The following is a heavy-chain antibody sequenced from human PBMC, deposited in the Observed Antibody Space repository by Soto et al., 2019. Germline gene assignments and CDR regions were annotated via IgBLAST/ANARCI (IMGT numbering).Heavy chain of an antibody. D-gene: IGHD4-4*01. J-gene: IGHJ4*02. CDR2: IDPSDSYA. V-gene: IGHV5-10-1*01. CDR1: GYSFTSCW. CDR3: ARPPSLAATNFDY. Sequence: GESLKLSCKGSGYSFTSCWIAWVRQMPGKGLEWMGRIDPSDSYANYNPSFQDHVTIFTDKSTNTAYLQWNSLKASDTAMYYCARPPSLAATNFDYWGQGTLVTVSS.